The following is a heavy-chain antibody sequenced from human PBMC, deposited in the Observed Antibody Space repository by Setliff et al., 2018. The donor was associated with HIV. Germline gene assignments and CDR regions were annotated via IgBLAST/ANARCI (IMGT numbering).Heavy chain of an antibody. Sequence: PGESLKISCKGSGYSFTTYWIGWVRQMPGKGLEWVAIIYPGDSDTRYSPSFEGQVTISADKSTSTAYLQWSSLKASDTAIYYCTRHPLRPGIAHHYYHIDVWGTGTTVTVSS. V-gene: IGHV5-51*01. J-gene: IGHJ6*03. CDR1: GYSFTTYW. D-gene: IGHD5-12*01. CDR2: IYPGDSDT. CDR3: TRHPLRPGIAHHYYHIDV.